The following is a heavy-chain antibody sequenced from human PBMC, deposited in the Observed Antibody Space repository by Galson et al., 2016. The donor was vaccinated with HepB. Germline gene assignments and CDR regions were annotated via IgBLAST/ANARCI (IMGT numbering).Heavy chain of an antibody. V-gene: IGHV3-64*05. D-gene: IGHD2-21*01. CDR3: VARKVGDFILVEY. J-gene: IGHJ4*02. CDR1: GFNVSSYA. CDR2: ISSVAGTT. Sequence: SLRLSCAASGFNVSSYALHWVRQAPGKGLEYFSGISSVAGTTYYVDSVRGRFTISRDNSKNTLYGQMNSLRDEDTAVYFCVARKVGDFILVEYWGQGTLVTVSS.